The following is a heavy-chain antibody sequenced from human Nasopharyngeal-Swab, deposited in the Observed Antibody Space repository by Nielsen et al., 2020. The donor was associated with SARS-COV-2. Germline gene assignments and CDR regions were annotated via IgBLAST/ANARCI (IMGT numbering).Heavy chain of an antibody. V-gene: IGHV1-8*01. Sequence: WVRQAPGQGLEWMGWMNPNSGNTGYAQKFQGRVTMTRNTSISTAYMELSSLRSEDTAVYYCARDQGGYGGNSFDYWGQGTLVTVSS. D-gene: IGHD4-23*01. CDR3: ARDQGGYGGNSFDY. CDR2: MNPNSGNT. J-gene: IGHJ4*02.